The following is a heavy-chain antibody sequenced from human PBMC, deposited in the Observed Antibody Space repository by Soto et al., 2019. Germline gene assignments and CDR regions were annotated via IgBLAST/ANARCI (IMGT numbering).Heavy chain of an antibody. D-gene: IGHD3-10*02. CDR2: IYYSGST. V-gene: IGHV4-39*01. Sequence: SETLSLTCTVSGGSISSSSYYWGWIRQPPGKGLEWIGSIYYSGSTYYNPSLKSRVTISVDTSKNQFSLKLSSVTAAETDVYYCERLNTFYVLDYWGQGTLVTVSS. CDR1: GGSISSSSYY. CDR3: ERLNTFYVLDY. J-gene: IGHJ4*02.